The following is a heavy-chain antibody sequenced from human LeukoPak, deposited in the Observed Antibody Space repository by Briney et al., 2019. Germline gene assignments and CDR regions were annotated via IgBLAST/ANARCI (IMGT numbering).Heavy chain of an antibody. CDR3: ARALYCSGGSCYSGGMVY. V-gene: IGHV3-33*01. CDR2: IWYDGSNK. CDR1: GFTFSSYG. D-gene: IGHD2-15*01. J-gene: IGHJ4*02. Sequence: AGGSLRLSCAASGFTFSSYGMHWVRQAPGKGLEWVAVIWYDGSNKYYADSVKGRFTISRDNSKNTLYLQMNSLRAEDTAVYYCARALYCSGGSCYSGGMVYWGQGTLATVSS.